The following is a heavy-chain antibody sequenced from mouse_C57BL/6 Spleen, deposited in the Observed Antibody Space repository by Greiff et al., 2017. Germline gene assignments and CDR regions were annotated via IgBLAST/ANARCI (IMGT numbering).Heavy chain of an antibody. Sequence: QVQLKQPGAELVMPGASVKLSCKASGYTFTSYWMHWVKQRPGQGLEWIGEIDPSDSSTNYNQKFKGKSTLTVDKSSSTAYMQLSSLTSEDSAVYYCARGGYYGRFAYWGQGTLVTVSA. CDR3: ARGGYYGRFAY. J-gene: IGHJ3*01. D-gene: IGHD1-1*01. V-gene: IGHV1-69*01. CDR1: GYTFTSYW. CDR2: IDPSDSST.